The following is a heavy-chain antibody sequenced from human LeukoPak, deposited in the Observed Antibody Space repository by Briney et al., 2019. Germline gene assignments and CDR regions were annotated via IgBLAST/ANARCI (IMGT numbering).Heavy chain of an antibody. J-gene: IGHJ4*02. V-gene: IGHV4-59*01. CDR3: ASHFGSGFDS. Sequence: SETLSLTCSVSGGSIRDYSWSWIRQPPGKGLEWIGYVFYTGSTNFGPSLKSRVTMSTNTSKNQFSLKLTSVTAADTAVYYCASHFGSGFDSWGQGTLVTVSS. CDR2: VFYTGST. D-gene: IGHD3-10*01. CDR1: GGSIRDYS.